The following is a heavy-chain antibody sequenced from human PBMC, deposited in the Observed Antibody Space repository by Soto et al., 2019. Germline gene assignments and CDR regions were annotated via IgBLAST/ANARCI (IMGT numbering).Heavy chain of an antibody. D-gene: IGHD6-6*01. CDR2: IRRKVNNYAT. V-gene: IGHV3-73*02. CDR1: GFSLSDSE. CDR3: TRVGQLVLGAFDS. J-gene: IGHJ3*02. Sequence: EVQLVESGGGLVQPGGSLKFSCAASGFSLSDSEIHWVRQASGKGLEWVGRIRRKVNNYATAYAASVKGRFTISRDDSKNTAYLQMNSLKIEDTAVYYCTRVGQLVLGAFDSWGPGKMVIVSS.